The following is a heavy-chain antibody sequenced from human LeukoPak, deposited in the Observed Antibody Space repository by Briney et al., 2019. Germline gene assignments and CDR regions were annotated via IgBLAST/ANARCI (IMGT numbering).Heavy chain of an antibody. CDR2: IYYSGST. CDR1: GGSISSSSYY. Sequence: SETLSLTCTVSGGSISSSSYYWGWIRQPPGKGLEWIGSIYYSGSTYYNPSLKSRVTISVDTSKNQFSLKLSSVTAADTAVYYCAREGDYYYDRSGYYYWGQGTLVTVSS. V-gene: IGHV4-39*07. CDR3: AREGDYYYDRSGYYY. J-gene: IGHJ4*02. D-gene: IGHD3-22*01.